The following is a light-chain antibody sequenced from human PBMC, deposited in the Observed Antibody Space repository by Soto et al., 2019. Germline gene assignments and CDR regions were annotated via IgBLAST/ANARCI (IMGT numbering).Light chain of an antibody. J-gene: IGLJ1*01. CDR1: SSDVGGYDH. CDR3: SSYTRSTIYV. V-gene: IGLV2-14*03. Sequence: QSALTQPASVSGSPGQSITISCTGTSSDVGGYDHVSWYQHYPGKAPKLIIYDVINRPSGVSNSFSGSKSGNTASLTISGLQVEDEADYFCSSYTRSTIYVFGTGTKVTVL. CDR2: DVI.